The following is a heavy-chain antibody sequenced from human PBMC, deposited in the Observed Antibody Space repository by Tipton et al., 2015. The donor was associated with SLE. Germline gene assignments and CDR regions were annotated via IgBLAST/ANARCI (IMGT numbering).Heavy chain of an antibody. Sequence: TLSLTCTVSGGAISRHYWSWIPQPPGMGLEWIGYIYYSGSTNYNPSLKNRVTISVDTSKNQFSLKLSSVTAADSAVYYCARDKPNCGGDCATAGRGFDPWGQRILVSVSS. CDR2: IYYSGST. J-gene: IGHJ5*02. D-gene: IGHD2-21*01. CDR1: GGAISRHY. CDR3: ARDKPNCGGDCATAGRGFDP. V-gene: IGHV4-59*11.